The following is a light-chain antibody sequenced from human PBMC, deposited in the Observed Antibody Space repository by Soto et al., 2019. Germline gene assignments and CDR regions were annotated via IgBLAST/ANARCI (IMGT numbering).Light chain of an antibody. Sequence: QVPQSRSPVLPLVLAGVPLLFGASQSISSWLAWYQQKPGKVPKLLIYAASTLKSGVPSRFSGSGSGRDFTLTISSLQPEDFATYYCLLDYAYFWAFGQGTKVDIK. V-gene: IGKV1-5*02. CDR3: LLDYAYFWA. CDR2: AAS. J-gene: IGKJ1*01. CDR1: QSISSW.